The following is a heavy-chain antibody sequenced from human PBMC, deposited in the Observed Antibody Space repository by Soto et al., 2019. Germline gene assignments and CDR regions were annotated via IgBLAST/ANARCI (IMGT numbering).Heavy chain of an antibody. V-gene: IGHV3-48*02. CDR1: GFTFSSYS. CDR3: SWWLSPY. CDR2: ISSNSITI. J-gene: IGHJ4*02. Sequence: EVQLVESGGGLVQPGGSLRLSCAASGFTFSSYSMNWVRQAPGKGLELVSDISSNSITIYYADSVKGRFTISRDNAKNSLYLQMNSLRDEDTAVYYCSWWLSPYWGQVTLVTVSS. D-gene: IGHD2-8*02.